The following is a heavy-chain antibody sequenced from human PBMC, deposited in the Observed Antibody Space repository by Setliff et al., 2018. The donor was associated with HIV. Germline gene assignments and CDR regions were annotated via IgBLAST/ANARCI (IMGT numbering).Heavy chain of an antibody. CDR3: TTYSPHGSGNRHYFDD. CDR1: GFSLNIAW. D-gene: IGHD2-15*01. CDR2: IKSKTDGGTT. J-gene: IGHJ4*02. V-gene: IGHV3-15*01. Sequence: GGSLRLSCAASGFSLNIAWLSWVRQAPGKGLEWVGRIKSKTDGGTTDHAAPVKGRFTISRDDSKNTLYLQMNSLQTDDTGVYYCTTYSPHGSGNRHYFDDWGQGTLVTVSS.